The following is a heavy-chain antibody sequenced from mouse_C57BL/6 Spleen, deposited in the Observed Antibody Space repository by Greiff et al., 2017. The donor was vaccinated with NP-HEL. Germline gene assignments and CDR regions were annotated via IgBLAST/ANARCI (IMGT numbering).Heavy chain of an antibody. CDR3: TTGSSWFAD. J-gene: IGHJ3*01. CDR1: GFNIKDDY. Sequence: VQLQQSGAELVRPGASVKLSCTASGFNIKDDYMHWVKQRPEQGLEWIGWIDPENGATEYASKFQGKATITADTSSNTAYLQLSSLTSEDTAVYYCTTGSSWFADWGQGTLVTVSA. CDR2: IDPENGAT. V-gene: IGHV14-4*01. D-gene: IGHD1-1*02.